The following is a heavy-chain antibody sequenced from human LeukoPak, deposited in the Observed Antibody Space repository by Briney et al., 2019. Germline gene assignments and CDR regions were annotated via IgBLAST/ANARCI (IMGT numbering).Heavy chain of an antibody. CDR2: ISGSGGST. D-gene: IGHD4-17*01. V-gene: IGHV3-23*01. CDR1: GFTFSSYA. Sequence: GGSLRLSCAASGFTFSSYAMSWVRQAPGKGLEWVSAISGSGGSTYCADSVKGRLTISRDNSKNTLYLQMNSLRAEDTAVYYCAKARYRDYGDYAGDAFDIWGQGTMVTVSS. CDR3: AKARYRDYGDYAGDAFDI. J-gene: IGHJ3*02.